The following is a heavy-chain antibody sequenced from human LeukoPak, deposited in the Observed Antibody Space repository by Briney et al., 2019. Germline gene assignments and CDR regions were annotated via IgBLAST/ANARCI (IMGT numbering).Heavy chain of an antibody. CDR1: GGTFSSYA. CDR2: IIPILGTA. Sequence: ASVKVSCKASGGTFSSYAISWVRQAPGQGLEWMGGIIPILGTANYAQKFQGRVTITADESTSTAYMELSSLRSEDTAVYYCASLRGSSGYYNPYYFDYWGQGTLVTVSS. CDR3: ASLRGSSGYYNPYYFDY. J-gene: IGHJ4*02. V-gene: IGHV1-69*13. D-gene: IGHD3-22*01.